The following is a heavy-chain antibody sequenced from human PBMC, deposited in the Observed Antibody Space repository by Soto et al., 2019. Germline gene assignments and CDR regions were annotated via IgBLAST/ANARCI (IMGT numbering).Heavy chain of an antibody. J-gene: IGHJ4*02. D-gene: IGHD6-13*01. CDR3: AGHKDTSSRYLLPDN. CDR1: GGSISSGSYY. CDR2: IYYRGNT. V-gene: IGHV4-39*01. Sequence: SETLSLTCTVSGGSISSGSYYWGWIRQSPGKGLEWIGSIYYRGNTYYNPSLKSRVTISVDTSKHQFSLKMSSVTATDTAVYYCAGHKDTSSRYLLPDNWGQGTLVTVSS.